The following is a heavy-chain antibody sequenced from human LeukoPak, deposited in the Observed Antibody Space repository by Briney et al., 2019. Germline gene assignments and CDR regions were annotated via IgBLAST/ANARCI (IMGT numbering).Heavy chain of an antibody. D-gene: IGHD2-21*02. Sequence: GGSLRLSCAASGFTFSSYAMSWVRQAPGKGLEWVSAISGSGGSTYYADSVKGRFTISRDNSKNTLYLQMNSLRAEDTAVYYCANSPSWWANCGGDCYFLYWGQGTLVTVSS. CDR2: ISGSGGST. CDR3: ANSPSWWANCGGDCYFLY. J-gene: IGHJ4*02. V-gene: IGHV3-23*01. CDR1: GFTFSSYA.